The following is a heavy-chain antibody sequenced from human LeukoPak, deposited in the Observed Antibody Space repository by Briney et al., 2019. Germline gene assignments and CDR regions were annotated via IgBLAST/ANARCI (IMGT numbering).Heavy chain of an antibody. CDR1: GFTFSSYA. J-gene: IGHJ4*02. Sequence: GGSLRLSCAASGFTFSSYAMSWVRQAPGKGLEWVSGISGSGGSTYYADSVKGRFTISRDNSKNTLCLQMNSLRAEDTAVYYCAKDLSYNYGATKDYWGQGTLVTVSS. D-gene: IGHD1-1*01. V-gene: IGHV3-23*01. CDR2: ISGSGGST. CDR3: AKDLSYNYGATKDY.